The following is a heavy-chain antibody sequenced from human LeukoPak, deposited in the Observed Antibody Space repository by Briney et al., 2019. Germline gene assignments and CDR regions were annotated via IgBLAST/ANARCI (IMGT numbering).Heavy chain of an antibody. CDR1: GGSISSYY. Sequence: PSETLSLTCTVSGGSISSYYWGWIRQPPGKGLEWIGSIYHSGSTYYNPSLKSRVTISVDTSKNQFSLKLSSVTAADTAVYYCASYEYSSSWVNYFDYWGQGTLVTVSS. J-gene: IGHJ4*02. D-gene: IGHD6-6*01. V-gene: IGHV4-38-2*02. CDR2: IYHSGST. CDR3: ASYEYSSSWVNYFDY.